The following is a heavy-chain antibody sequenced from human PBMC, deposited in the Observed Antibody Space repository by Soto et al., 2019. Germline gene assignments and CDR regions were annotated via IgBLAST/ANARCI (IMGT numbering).Heavy chain of an antibody. CDR1: GYSFTSYW. J-gene: IGHJ6*03. CDR2: IYPGDSDT. V-gene: IGHV5-51*01. CDR3: ARVIIAAAGGYYYIDV. Sequence: GESLKISCKGSGYSFTSYWIGWVRQMPGKGLEWMGIIYPGDSDTRYSPSFQGQVTISADKSISTAYLQWSSLKASDTAMYYCARVIIAAAGGYYYIDVWGKGTTVTGSS. D-gene: IGHD6-13*01.